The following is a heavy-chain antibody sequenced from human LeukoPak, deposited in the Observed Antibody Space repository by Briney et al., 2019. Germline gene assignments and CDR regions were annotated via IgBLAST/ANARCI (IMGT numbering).Heavy chain of an antibody. CDR2: INPSGDYT. CDR1: GYTFTTYY. CDR3: ARQTVWAAADDY. J-gene: IGHJ4*02. Sequence: ASVKVSCKASGYTFTTYYIHWVRQAPGQGLEWMGIINPSGDYTSYAQKFQGRVTMTRDMSTSTVYMELSSLRSEDTAVYYCARQTVWAAADDYWGQGTLVTVSS. D-gene: IGHD6-13*01. V-gene: IGHV1-46*01.